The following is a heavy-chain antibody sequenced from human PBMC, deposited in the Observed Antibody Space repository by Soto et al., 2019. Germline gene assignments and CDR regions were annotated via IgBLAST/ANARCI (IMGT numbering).Heavy chain of an antibody. CDR1: GYTFTNHG. Sequence: ASVKVSCKTSGYTFTNHGINWVRQAPGQGLEWMGWINPYNANTNYAQKLQGRVTMTTDTSTSTAYMELRSLRSDDTAVYYCARVAEYDYGDYVQTYYYYYGMDVWGQGTTVTVSS. V-gene: IGHV1-18*04. CDR2: INPYNANT. D-gene: IGHD4-17*01. CDR3: ARVAEYDYGDYVQTYYYYYGMDV. J-gene: IGHJ6*02.